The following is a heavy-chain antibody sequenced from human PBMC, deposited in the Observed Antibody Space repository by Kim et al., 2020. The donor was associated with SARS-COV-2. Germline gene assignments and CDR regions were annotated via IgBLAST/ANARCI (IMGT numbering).Heavy chain of an antibody. Sequence: ASVKVSCKASGYTFTTYAMHWVRQAPGQRPEWMAWINCGTGNTKYSQRFQDRITITRNTSASSAYMELRSLRSEDTGVYYCAREGVFWGRTQNGMDVWGQ. J-gene: IGHJ6*02. CDR3: AREGVFWGRTQNGMDV. CDR2: INCGTGNT. V-gene: IGHV1-3*01. CDR1: GYTFTTYA. D-gene: IGHD3-16*01.